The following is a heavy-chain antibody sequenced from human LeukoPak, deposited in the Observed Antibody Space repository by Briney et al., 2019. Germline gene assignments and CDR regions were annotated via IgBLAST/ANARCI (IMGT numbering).Heavy chain of an antibody. D-gene: IGHD3-10*01. CDR2: MNGNGGRI. Sequence: GGSLRLSCAASGFTFSSYGMAWVRQAPGKGLEWVSGMNGNGGRIYYADSVKGRFTISRDNAKNSLYLQMNSLRAEDTAVYYCARVLGDYGSGSYYNVLGYWGQGTLVTVSS. CDR3: ARVLGDYGSGSYYNVLGY. J-gene: IGHJ4*02. V-gene: IGHV3-48*03. CDR1: GFTFSSYG.